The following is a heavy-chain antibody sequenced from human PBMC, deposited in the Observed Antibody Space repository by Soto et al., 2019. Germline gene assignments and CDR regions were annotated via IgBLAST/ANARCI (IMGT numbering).Heavy chain of an antibody. J-gene: IGHJ4*02. Sequence: SETLSLTCAVYGGSFSGYYWTWIRQPPGTGLERIEEINHSGSTNYNPSLKSRVTISVDTSKNQFSLKLTSVTAADTAVYYCARDKITGLFDYWGQGTLVTVSS. CDR3: ARDKITGLFDY. D-gene: IGHD2-8*02. CDR2: INHSGST. V-gene: IGHV4-34*01. CDR1: GGSFSGYY.